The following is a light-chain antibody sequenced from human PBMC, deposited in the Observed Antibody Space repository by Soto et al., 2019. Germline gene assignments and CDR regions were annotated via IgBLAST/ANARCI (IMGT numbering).Light chain of an antibody. Sequence: EIVLTQSPATLSVSPGERVTLSCRASQNLHSFLNWYQQRPGQAPRPLIYDGSKRPAGVPDRISGDGSGTDYTLTISSLEPDDFATYYCQQYNSYSWTFGQGTKVEIE. J-gene: IGKJ1*01. CDR1: QNLHSF. CDR3: QQYNSYSWT. CDR2: DGS. V-gene: IGKV3-11*01.